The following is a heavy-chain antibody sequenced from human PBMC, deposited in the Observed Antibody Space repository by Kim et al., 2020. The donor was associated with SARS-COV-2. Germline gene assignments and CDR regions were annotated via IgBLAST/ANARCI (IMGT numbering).Heavy chain of an antibody. J-gene: IGHJ4*02. CDR2: ISYDGSNK. Sequence: GGSLRLSCAASGFTFSSYAMHWDRQAPGKGLEWVAVISYDGSNKYYADSVKGRFTISRDNSKNTLYLQMNSLRAEDTAVYYCARDSNWGQGTLVTVSS. V-gene: IGHV3-30-3*01. CDR3: ARDSN. CDR1: GFTFSSYA.